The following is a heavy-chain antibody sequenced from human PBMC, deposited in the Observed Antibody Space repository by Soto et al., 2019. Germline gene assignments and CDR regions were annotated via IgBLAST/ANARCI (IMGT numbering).Heavy chain of an antibody. CDR2: IIPIFGTA. D-gene: IGHD5-18*01. V-gene: IGHV1-69*01. CDR1: GGTFSSYA. CDR3: AGGYSYGTGFDP. Sequence: QVQLVQSGAEVKKPGSSVKVSCKASGGTFSSYAISWVRQAPGKGLEWMGGIIPIFGTANYAQKFQGRVTITADESTSTADMELSSLRSEDTAVDYCAGGYSYGTGFDPWGQGTLVTVSS. J-gene: IGHJ5*02.